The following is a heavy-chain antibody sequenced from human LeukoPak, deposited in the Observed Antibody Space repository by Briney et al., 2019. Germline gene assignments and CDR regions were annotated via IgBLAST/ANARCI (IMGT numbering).Heavy chain of an antibody. Sequence: SETLSRTCAVYGGSFSGYYWSWIRQPPGKGLEWIGEINHSGSTNYNPSLKSRVTISVDTSKNQFSLKLSSVTAADTAVYYCARIIYYYDSSGYYYVSRNYYYYMDVWGKGTTVTISS. CDR2: INHSGST. V-gene: IGHV4-34*01. CDR1: GGSFSGYY. CDR3: ARIIYYYDSSGYYYVSRNYYYYMDV. D-gene: IGHD3-22*01. J-gene: IGHJ6*03.